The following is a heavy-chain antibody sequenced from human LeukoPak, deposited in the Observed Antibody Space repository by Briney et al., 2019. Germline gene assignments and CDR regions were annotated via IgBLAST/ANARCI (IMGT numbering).Heavy chain of an antibody. D-gene: IGHD5-18*01. Sequence: SETLSLTCTVSGGSISSNSYYWGWIRQPPGKGLEWLGSIYYSGSTYYNPSLKSRVTISVDTSKNQFSLKLSSVTAADTAVYYCARLYSYLVYYFDYWGQGTLVTVSS. CDR2: IYYSGST. J-gene: IGHJ4*02. V-gene: IGHV4-39*01. CDR3: ARLYSYLVYYFDY. CDR1: GGSISSNSYY.